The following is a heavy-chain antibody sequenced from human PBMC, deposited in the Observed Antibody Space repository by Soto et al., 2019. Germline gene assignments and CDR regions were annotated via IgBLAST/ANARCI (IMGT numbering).Heavy chain of an antibody. CDR1: GFTFSSYG. D-gene: IGHD6-13*01. CDR2: IYYDGSNE. V-gene: IGHV3-33*01. J-gene: IGHJ6*02. Sequence: QVRLVESGGGVVQPGRSLRLSCAASGFTFSSYGMHWVRQAPGKGLQWVAVIYYDGSNEYYADSVKGRLTVSRDNSKNMVYLQMNSLRAEDTAGYYCAREMYSSSCNKADYYYYGVDVWGQGTTVTVSS. CDR3: AREMYSSSCNKADYYYYGVDV.